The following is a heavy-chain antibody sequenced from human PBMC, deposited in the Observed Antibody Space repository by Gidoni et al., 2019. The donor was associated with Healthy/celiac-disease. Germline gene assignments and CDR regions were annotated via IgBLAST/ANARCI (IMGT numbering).Heavy chain of an antibody. J-gene: IGHJ4*02. CDR3: ARHSPYSGSPFDY. CDR2: IYYSGSP. D-gene: IGHD1-26*01. Sequence: QLQLQESGPGLVKPSETLSLTCTVPGGSISSSGYYRGWMRQPPGKGLALVGSIYYSGSPYYNPSLKSGVTISVDTSKNQFSLKLSSVPAADTAVYYCARHSPYSGSPFDYWGQGTLVTVSS. V-gene: IGHV4-39*01. CDR1: GGSISSSGYY.